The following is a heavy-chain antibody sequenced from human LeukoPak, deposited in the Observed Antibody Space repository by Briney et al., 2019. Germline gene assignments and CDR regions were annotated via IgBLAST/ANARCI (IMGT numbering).Heavy chain of an antibody. D-gene: IGHD6-13*01. CDR3: ARDRPYSSSWYGGFDP. Sequence: ASVKVSCKASGYTFTGYYMHWVRQAPGQGFEWMGWINPNSGGTNYAQKFQGWVTMTRDTSISTAYMELSRLRSDDTAVYYCARDRPYSSSWYGGFDPWGQGTLVTVSS. J-gene: IGHJ5*02. CDR2: INPNSGGT. CDR1: GYTFTGYY. V-gene: IGHV1-2*04.